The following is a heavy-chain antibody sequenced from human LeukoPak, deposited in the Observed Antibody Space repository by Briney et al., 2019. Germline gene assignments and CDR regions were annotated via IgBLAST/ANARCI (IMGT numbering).Heavy chain of an antibody. Sequence: GGSLRLSCAASGFTFSSYGMHWVRQAPGKGLEWVAVISYDGSNKYYADSVKGRFTISRDNSKNTLYLQMNSLRAEDTAVYYCAKDRGYSYLMYYFDYWGQGTLVTVSS. CDR3: AKDRGYSYLMYYFDY. J-gene: IGHJ4*02. CDR2: ISYDGSNK. D-gene: IGHD5-18*01. CDR1: GFTFSSYG. V-gene: IGHV3-30*18.